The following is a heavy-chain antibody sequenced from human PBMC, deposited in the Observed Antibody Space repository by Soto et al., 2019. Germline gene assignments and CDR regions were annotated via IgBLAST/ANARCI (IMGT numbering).Heavy chain of an antibody. J-gene: IGHJ6*01. Sequence: QVQLVESGGGVVQPGRSLRLSCAASGFTFSSYGMHWVRQAPGKGLEWVAVISYDGSNKYYADSVKGRFTISRDNSKNTLYLQMNSLRAEDTAVYYCAKDIGRIYSNYPSGGYYYYGMDVW. V-gene: IGHV3-30*18. CDR1: GFTFSSYG. D-gene: IGHD4-4*01. CDR3: AKDIGRIYSNYPSGGYYYYGMDV. CDR2: ISYDGSNK.